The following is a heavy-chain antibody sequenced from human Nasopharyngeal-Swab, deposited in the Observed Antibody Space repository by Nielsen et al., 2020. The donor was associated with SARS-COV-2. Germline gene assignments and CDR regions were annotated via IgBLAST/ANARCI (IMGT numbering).Heavy chain of an antibody. CDR3: ARRGRCSGSSCDMDV. D-gene: IGHD2-2*01. Sequence: ASVKVSCKASGYTFNNYYIHWVRQAPGQGLEWMGMINPGSGGTTYAQKFQGRVTMIRDTSTSAVFMDLSSLRSEDTAVYYCARRGRCSGSSCDMDVWGQGTTVTVSS. CDR1: GYTFNNYY. J-gene: IGHJ6*02. V-gene: IGHV1-46*02. CDR2: INPGSGGT.